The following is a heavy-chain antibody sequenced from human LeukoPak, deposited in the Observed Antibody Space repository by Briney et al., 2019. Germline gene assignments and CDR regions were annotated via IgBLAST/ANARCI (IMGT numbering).Heavy chain of an antibody. J-gene: IGHJ4*02. CDR1: GYTFTTYY. D-gene: IGHD3-22*01. V-gene: IGHV1-46*01. CDR3: AKGWGSGYHRPGDYFDY. CDR2: INPSGGST. Sequence: GASVKVSCKASGYTFTTYYMHWVRLAPGQGLEWMGIINPSGGSTSYAQKFQGRVTMTRDMSTSTVYMELSSLRSEDTAVYYCAKGWGSGYHRPGDYFDYWGQGTLVTVSS.